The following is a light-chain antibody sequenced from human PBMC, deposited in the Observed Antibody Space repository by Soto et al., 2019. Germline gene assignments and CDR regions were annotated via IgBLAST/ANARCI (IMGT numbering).Light chain of an antibody. CDR1: QSVSSNY. J-gene: IGKJ3*01. CDR3: QQYTNWPFT. V-gene: IGKV3-20*01. CDR2: GAS. Sequence: EVVLTQSPGTLSLPAGERATLSCRASQSVSSNYLAWYQQKPGQSPRLLIYGASNRASGISDRFSGSGSGTDFTLTISRLQSEDFAVYYCQQYTNWPFTFGPGTKVDI.